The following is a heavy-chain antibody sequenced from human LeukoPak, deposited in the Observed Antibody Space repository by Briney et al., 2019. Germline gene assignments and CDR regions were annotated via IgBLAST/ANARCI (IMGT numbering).Heavy chain of an antibody. CDR1: GFTFSSYG. V-gene: IGHV3-33*01. J-gene: IGHJ3*02. CDR3: ARDGVDTAMANAFDI. CDR2: IWYDGSSK. D-gene: IGHD5-18*01. Sequence: GGSLRLSCAASGFTFSSYGMHWVRQAPGKGLEWVAVIWYDGSSKYYADSVKGRFTISRDNSKNTLYLQMNSLRAEDTAVYYCARDGVDTAMANAFDIWGQGTMVTVSS.